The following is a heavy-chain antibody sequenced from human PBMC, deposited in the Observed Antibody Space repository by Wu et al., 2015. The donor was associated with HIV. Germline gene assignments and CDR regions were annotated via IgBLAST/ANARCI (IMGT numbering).Heavy chain of an antibody. Sequence: QVQVVQSGGEMKKPGSSVRVSCKASGGDFKKNAISWVRQAPGQGLEWMGWISAYNGNTNYAQKLQGRVTLTRDTSSTTTYMELSGLRSDDTAIYYCARAWSGSTTADEQLGDGYYYYMDVWGKGTTGHRLL. V-gene: IGHV1-18*04. CDR1: GGDFKKNA. CDR3: ARAWSGSTTADEQLGDGYYYYMDV. J-gene: IGHJ6*03. D-gene: IGHD1-26*01. CDR2: ISAYNGNT.